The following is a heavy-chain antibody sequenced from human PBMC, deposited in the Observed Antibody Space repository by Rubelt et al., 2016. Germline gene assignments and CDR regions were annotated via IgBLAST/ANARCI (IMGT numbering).Heavy chain of an antibody. D-gene: IGHD3-10*01. CDR1: CYTFPSDG. J-gene: IGHJ5*02. V-gene: IGHV1-18*01. CDR2: ISAYNGNT. CDR3: ARVRVGDSWFDP. Sequence: QVQLVQSVAGVKKPGASVKVSSTASCYTFPSDGISGVQQAPGQGLEWRGSISAYNGNTNYAKELQGRVTMTTDTSTSTAYMELRSLRSDDTAVYYCARVRVGDSWFDPWGQGTLVTVSS.